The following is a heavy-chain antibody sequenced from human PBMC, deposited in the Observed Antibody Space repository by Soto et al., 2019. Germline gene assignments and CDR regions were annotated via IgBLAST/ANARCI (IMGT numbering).Heavy chain of an antibody. CDR3: ARALYRRGTSSAFDN. J-gene: IGHJ4*02. CDR2: ISDYNGNT. V-gene: IGHV1-18*01. CDR1: GYTPTNYD. Sequence: QVPLVQSGAEVKKPGASVTVSCKTSGYTPTNYDIGWVRQAPGQGLEWMGWISDYNGNTNSAQKLQGRLTMTTATSTRTAYMELRSLRSDDTAVYYCARALYRRGTSSAFDNWGQGTLVTVSS. D-gene: IGHD1-26*01.